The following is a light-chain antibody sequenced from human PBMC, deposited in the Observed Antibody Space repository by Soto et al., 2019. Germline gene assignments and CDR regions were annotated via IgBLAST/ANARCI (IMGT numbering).Light chain of an antibody. CDR3: LLYYGGAQPVV. CDR1: TGAVTSGHY. J-gene: IGLJ2*01. Sequence: QAVVTQEPSLTVSPGGTVTLTCASSTGAVTSGHYPNWFQQKPGQAPRALIYSTNKKHSWTPARVSGSPLGGKAALTLSGVQPEDAAEYYCLLYYGGAQPVVFGGGTKLTVL. CDR2: STN. V-gene: IGLV7-43*01.